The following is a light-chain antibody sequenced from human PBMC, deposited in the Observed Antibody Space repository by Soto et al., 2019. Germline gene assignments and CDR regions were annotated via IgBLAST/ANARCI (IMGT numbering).Light chain of an antibody. CDR2: GAS. V-gene: IGKV3-15*01. Sequence: EVVVTQSPATLSVSPGERVTLSCRASQSVSTNLAWYQQQPGQAPRHLISGASTRATHTPARFIGSGSGTEFTLTISSQQSEDLAVYYCQQYNNWPLTFGGGTKVEIK. J-gene: IGKJ4*01. CDR1: QSVSTN. CDR3: QQYNNWPLT.